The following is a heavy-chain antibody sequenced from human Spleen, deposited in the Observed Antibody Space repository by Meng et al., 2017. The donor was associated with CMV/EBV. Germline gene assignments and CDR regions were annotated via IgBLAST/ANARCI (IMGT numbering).Heavy chain of an antibody. D-gene: IGHD3-10*01. V-gene: IGHV4-61*01. J-gene: IGHJ6*02. CDR2: IYNSGNT. CDR3: ARDYITSYYYYGMDV. CDR1: GGSITSSSSY. Sequence: SETLSLTCTVSGGSITSSSSYWSWIRQPPGKGLEWIGYIYNSGNTNYNPSLKSRVTISIDTSKNQFSLKLSSVTAADTAVYYCARDYITSYYYYGMDVWGQGTTVTVSS.